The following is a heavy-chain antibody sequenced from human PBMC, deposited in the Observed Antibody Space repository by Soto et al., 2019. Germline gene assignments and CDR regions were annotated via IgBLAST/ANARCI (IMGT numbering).Heavy chain of an antibody. CDR3: TGITWFRGMDV. J-gene: IGHJ6*02. CDR1: GDSVSSNSAG. D-gene: IGHD3-10*01. V-gene: IGHV6-1*01. CDR2: TYYKSKWNN. Sequence: PSQTLSLTCVISGDSVSSNSAGWNWIRQSPSRGLEWLGRTYYKSKWNNDYALSVKSRITINPDTSKNPFSLHLYSVTPEDTAVYYCTGITWFRGMDVWGQGTPVTVSS.